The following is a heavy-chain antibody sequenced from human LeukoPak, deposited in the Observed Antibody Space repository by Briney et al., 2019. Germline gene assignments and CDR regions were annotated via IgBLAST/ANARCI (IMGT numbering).Heavy chain of an antibody. CDR2: IYYSGST. CDR3: ARDRGQYCSGGTCYSHLFQY. D-gene: IGHD2-15*01. CDR1: GGSISGGGYY. Sequence: SQTLSLTCTVSGGSISGGGYYWSWIRQHPGKGLEWIGYIYYSGSTYYNPSLKSRVTISVDTSKNQFSLKLSSVTAADTAVYYCARDRGQYCSGGTCYSHLFQYWGQGTLVTVSS. J-gene: IGHJ4*02. V-gene: IGHV4-31*03.